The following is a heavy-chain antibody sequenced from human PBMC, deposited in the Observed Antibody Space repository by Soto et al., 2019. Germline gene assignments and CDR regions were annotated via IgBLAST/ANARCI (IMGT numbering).Heavy chain of an antibody. CDR2: TYYRSKWYN. D-gene: IGHD3-10*01. CDR1: GDSVSSNSAA. V-gene: IGHV6-1*01. J-gene: IGHJ6*02. Sequence: SQTLSLTCAISGDSVSSNSAAWNWIRQSPSRGLEWLGRTYYRSKWYNDYAVSVESRITINPDPSKNQFSLQLNSVTPEDTAIYYCARGLNYYASGSLSYGMDVWGQGTAVTVAS. CDR3: ARGLNYYASGSLSYGMDV.